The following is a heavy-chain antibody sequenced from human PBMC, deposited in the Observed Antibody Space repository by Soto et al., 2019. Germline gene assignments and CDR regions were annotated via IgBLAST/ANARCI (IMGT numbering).Heavy chain of an antibody. D-gene: IGHD2-8*02. V-gene: IGHV4-59*01. CDR3: ARAPLVLSRSYFDS. CDR1: GGSISNFY. CDR2: ISYSGNT. Sequence: GTRSRTCTVSGGSISNFYWSGIRQPPGKGLEWIGYISYSGNTNYNPSLKSRVSISVDTSKNQLSLNLTSVTAADTAVYYCARAPLVLSRSYFDSWGQGTPVSVSA. J-gene: IGHJ4*02.